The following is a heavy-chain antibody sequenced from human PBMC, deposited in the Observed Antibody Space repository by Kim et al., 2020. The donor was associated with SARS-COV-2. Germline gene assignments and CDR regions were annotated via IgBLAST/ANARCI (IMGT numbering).Heavy chain of an antibody. Sequence: SVKGRFTSSRDNAKNSLYLQMNSLRAEDTAVYYCASLYYDILTGYYPFDYWGQGTLVTVSS. V-gene: IGHV3-11*06. CDR3: ASLYYDILTGYYPFDY. D-gene: IGHD3-9*01. J-gene: IGHJ4*02.